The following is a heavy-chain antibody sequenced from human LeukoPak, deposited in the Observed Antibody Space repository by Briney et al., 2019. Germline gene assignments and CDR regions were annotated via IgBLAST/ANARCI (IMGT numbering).Heavy chain of an antibody. CDR3: ARVGIAAAGMFDY. Sequence: PSETLSLTCTVSGGSITNYYWTWIRQPPQKGLEWIGYIYYSGRTNYNPSLKGRVTISVDKSKNQFSLKLSSVTAADTAVYYCARVGIAAAGMFDYWGQGTLVTVSS. V-gene: IGHV4-59*12. CDR2: IYYSGRT. CDR1: GGSITNYY. D-gene: IGHD6-13*01. J-gene: IGHJ4*02.